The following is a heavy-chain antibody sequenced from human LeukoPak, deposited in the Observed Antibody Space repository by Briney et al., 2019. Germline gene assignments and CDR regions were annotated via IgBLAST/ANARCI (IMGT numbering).Heavy chain of an antibody. CDR2: IYYSGST. D-gene: IGHD6-19*01. Sequence: PSETLSLTCTVSGGSISSSSYYWGWIRQPPGKGLEWIGSIYYSGSTYYNPSLKSRVTISVDTSKNQFSLKLSSVTAADTAVYYCARARIAVAVDYWGQGTLVTVSS. CDR1: GGSISSSSYY. J-gene: IGHJ4*02. V-gene: IGHV4-39*07. CDR3: ARARIAVAVDY.